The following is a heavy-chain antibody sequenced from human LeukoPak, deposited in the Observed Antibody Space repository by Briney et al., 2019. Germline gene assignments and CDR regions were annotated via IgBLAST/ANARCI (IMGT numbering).Heavy chain of an antibody. Sequence: GASVKVSCKASGGTFSSYAISWVRQAPGQGLEWMGGIIPIFGTANYAQKFQGRVTITADESTSTAYMELSSLRSEDTAVYYCARERRGPDFWSGQDAFDIWGQGTMVTVSS. D-gene: IGHD3-3*01. V-gene: IGHV1-69*01. CDR3: ARERRGPDFWSGQDAFDI. CDR1: GGTFSSYA. J-gene: IGHJ3*02. CDR2: IIPIFGTA.